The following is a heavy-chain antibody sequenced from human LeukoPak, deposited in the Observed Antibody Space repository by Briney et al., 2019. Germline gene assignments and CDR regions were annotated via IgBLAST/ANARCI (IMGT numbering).Heavy chain of an antibody. CDR2: IYYGGST. Sequence: SETLSLTCTVSGGSISSYYWSWIRQPPGKGLEWIGYIYYGGSTNYNPSLKSRVTISVDTSKNQFSLKLSSVTPADTAVYYCARHWLDSGTPDRFDYWGQGTLVTVSS. CDR1: GGSISSYY. CDR3: ARHWLDSGTPDRFDY. D-gene: IGHD3-10*01. V-gene: IGHV4-59*08. J-gene: IGHJ4*02.